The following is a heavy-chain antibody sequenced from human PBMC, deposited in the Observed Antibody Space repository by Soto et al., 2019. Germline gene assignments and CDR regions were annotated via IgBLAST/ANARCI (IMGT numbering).Heavy chain of an antibody. D-gene: IGHD1-26*01. CDR1: GFTFSKAW. CDR2: IMSKTDGGTT. J-gene: IGHJ4*02. V-gene: IGHV3-15*01. CDR3: TTDSGMSPYSFDY. Sequence: GGSLRLSCATSGFTFSKAWVGWVRQSPGKGLEWVGRIMSKTDGGTTDYAAPVKGRFTISRDDSKSTLYLQMNSLKTEDTAFYYCTTDSGMSPYSFDYWGQGTLVTVSS.